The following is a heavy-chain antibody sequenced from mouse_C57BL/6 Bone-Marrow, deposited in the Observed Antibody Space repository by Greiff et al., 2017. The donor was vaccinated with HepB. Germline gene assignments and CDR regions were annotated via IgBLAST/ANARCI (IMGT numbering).Heavy chain of an antibody. CDR1: GFTFSDYG. CDR3: ARRNDDAMDY. V-gene: IGHV5-17*01. D-gene: IGHD2-14*01. J-gene: IGHJ4*01. Sequence: EVMLVESGGGLVKPGGSLKLSCAASGFTFSDYGMHWVRQAPEKGLEWVAYISSGSSTIYYADTVKGRFTISRDNAKNTLFLQMTSLRSEDTAMYYCARRNDDAMDYWGQGTSVTVSS. CDR2: ISSGSSTI.